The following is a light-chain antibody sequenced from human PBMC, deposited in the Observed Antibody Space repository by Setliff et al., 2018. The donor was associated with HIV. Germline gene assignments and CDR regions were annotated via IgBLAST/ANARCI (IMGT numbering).Light chain of an antibody. Sequence: QSALTQPASVSGSPGQSITIPCTGTSNDVGLYDLVSWYQQHPARAPKLIIYQATRRPSGVSNRFSGSKSGNVASLTISGLQAEDEADYYCCSNTGSNNFGFGTGTKV. J-gene: IGLJ1*01. CDR1: SNDVGLYDL. CDR3: CSNTGSNNFG. V-gene: IGLV2-23*01. CDR2: QAT.